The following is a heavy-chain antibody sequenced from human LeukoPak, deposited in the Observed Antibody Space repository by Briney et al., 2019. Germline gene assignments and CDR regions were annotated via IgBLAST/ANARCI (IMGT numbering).Heavy chain of an antibody. D-gene: IGHD3-22*01. V-gene: IGHV3-21*01. CDR2: ISSSSSYI. CDR3: ARDYGTMMKNAFDI. CDR1: GFTFSSYS. J-gene: IGHJ3*02. Sequence: GGSLRPSCAASGFTFSSYSMNWVRQAPGKGLEWVSSISSSSSYIYYADSVKGQFTISRDNAKNSLYLQMNSLRAEDTAVYYCARDYGTMMKNAFDIWGQGTMVAVSS.